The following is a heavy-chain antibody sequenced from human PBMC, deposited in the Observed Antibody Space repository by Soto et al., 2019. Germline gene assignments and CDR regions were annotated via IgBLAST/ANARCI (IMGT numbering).Heavy chain of an antibody. D-gene: IGHD6-19*01. CDR3: ATLSLVSSGWPRDY. Sequence: ASVKVSCKVSGYTLTELSMHWVRQAPGKGLEWMGGFDPEDGETIYAQKFQGRVTMTEDTSTDTAYMELSSLRSEDTAVYYCATLSLVSSGWPRDYWGQGTLVTVSS. J-gene: IGHJ4*02. V-gene: IGHV1-24*01. CDR2: FDPEDGET. CDR1: GYTLTELS.